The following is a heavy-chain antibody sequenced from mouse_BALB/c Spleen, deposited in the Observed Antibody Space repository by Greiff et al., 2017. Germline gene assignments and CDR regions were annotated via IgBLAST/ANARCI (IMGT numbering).Heavy chain of an antibody. CDR1: GYTFTSYV. CDR2: INPYNDGT. V-gene: IGHV1-14*01. J-gene: IGHJ4*01. Sequence: VQLQQSGPELVKPGASVKMSCKASGYTFTSYVMHWVKQRPGQGLEWIGYINPYNDGTKYNEKFKGKATLTSDKSSSTAYMELSSLTSEDSAVYDGSRWYYRYDGYAMDYWGQGTSVTVSS. CDR3: SRWYYRYDGYAMDY. D-gene: IGHD2-14*01.